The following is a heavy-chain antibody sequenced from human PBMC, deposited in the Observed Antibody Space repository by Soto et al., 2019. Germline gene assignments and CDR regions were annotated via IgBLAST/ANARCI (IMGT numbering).Heavy chain of an antibody. CDR2: INHSGST. D-gene: IGHD3-22*01. CDR1: GGSFSGYY. V-gene: IGHV4-34*01. Sequence: PSETLSLTCAVYGGSFSGYYWSWIRQPPGKGLEWIGEINHSGSTNYNPSLKSRVTISVDTSKNQFSLKLSSVTAADTAVYYCARAPSTQYYYDSSGYYRDYWGQGTLVTVPS. J-gene: IGHJ4*02. CDR3: ARAPSTQYYYDSSGYYRDY.